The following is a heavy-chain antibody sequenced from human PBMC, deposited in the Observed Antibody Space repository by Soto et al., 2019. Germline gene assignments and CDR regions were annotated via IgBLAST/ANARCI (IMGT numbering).Heavy chain of an antibody. CDR2: IWYDGSNK. Sequence: PGGSLRLSCAASGFTFSSYGMHWVRQAPGKGLEWVAVIWYDGSNKYYADSVKGRFTISRDNSKNTLYLQMNSLRAEDTAVYYCARDARVATVLGMDVWGQGTTVTV. V-gene: IGHV3-33*01. J-gene: IGHJ6*02. CDR1: GFTFSSYG. CDR3: ARDARVATVLGMDV. D-gene: IGHD5-12*01.